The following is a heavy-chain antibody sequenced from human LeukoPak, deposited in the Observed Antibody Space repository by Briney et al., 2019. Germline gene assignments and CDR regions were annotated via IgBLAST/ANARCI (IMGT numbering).Heavy chain of an antibody. V-gene: IGHV3-23*01. CDR2: ISCRGCNT. D-gene: IGHD6-19*01. Sequence: KPGGSLRLSCAASGFTFSSYAMSWVRRATGRGVEGFSPISCRGCNTFYADSVKRRFTISRDNSKHTLYLQMNSLRAEDTAVYYCAKDSFKAVAGSFDYWGQGTLVTVSS. CDR1: GFTFSSYA. J-gene: IGHJ4*02. CDR3: AKDSFKAVAGSFDY.